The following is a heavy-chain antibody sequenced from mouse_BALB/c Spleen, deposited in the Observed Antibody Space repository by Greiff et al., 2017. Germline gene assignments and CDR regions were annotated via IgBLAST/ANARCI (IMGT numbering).Heavy chain of an antibody. J-gene: IGHJ3*01. CDR1: GFTFSSFG. D-gene: IGHD2-14*01. Sequence: EVNVVESGGGLVQPGGSRKLSCAASGFTFSSFGMHWVRQAPEKGLEWVAYISSGSSTIYYADTVKGRFTISRDNPKNTLFLQMTSLRSEDTAMYYCARTIEVRAWFAYWGQGTLVTVSA. CDR3: ARTIEVRAWFAY. CDR2: ISSGSSTI. V-gene: IGHV5-17*02.